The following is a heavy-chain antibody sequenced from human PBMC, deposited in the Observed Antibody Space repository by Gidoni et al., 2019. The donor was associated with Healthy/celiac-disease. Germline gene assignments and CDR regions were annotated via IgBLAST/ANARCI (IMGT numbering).Heavy chain of an antibody. D-gene: IGHD3-22*01. CDR1: GGSISSGGYY. CDR2: IYYSGST. J-gene: IGHJ4*02. V-gene: IGHV4-31*03. Sequence: QVQLQESGPGLVKPSQTLSLTCTVSGGSISSGGYYWSWIRQHPGKGLEWIGYIYYSGSTYYNPSLKSRVTISVDTSKNQFSLKLSSVTAADTAVYYCARGENDSSGYYYYGYWGQGTLVTVSS. CDR3: ARGENDSSGYYYYGY.